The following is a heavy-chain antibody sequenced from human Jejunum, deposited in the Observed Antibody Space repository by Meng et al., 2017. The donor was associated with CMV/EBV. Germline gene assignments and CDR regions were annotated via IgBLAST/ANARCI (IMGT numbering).Heavy chain of an antibody. V-gene: IGHV3-30*02. Sequence: QVQLGESGGGVVQPGGSLRLSCEASGFTLSTYGIHWVRQAPGKGLEWVAFMRYDGLNADYSDSVRGRFTISRDISKNTLYLQMDSLRADDTAVYYCARTVGYNYGLGSWGQGTLVTVSS. J-gene: IGHJ5*02. D-gene: IGHD5-18*01. CDR3: ARTVGYNYGLGS. CDR2: MRYDGLNA. CDR1: GFTLSTYG.